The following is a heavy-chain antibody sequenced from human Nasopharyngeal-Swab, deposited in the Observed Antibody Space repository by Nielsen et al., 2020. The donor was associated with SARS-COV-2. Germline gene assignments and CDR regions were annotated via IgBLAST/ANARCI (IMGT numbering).Heavy chain of an antibody. CDR2: INPSGGST. CDR3: ARWGVATIWEDY. V-gene: IGHV1-46*01. D-gene: IGHD5-24*01. Sequence: ASVKVSCKASGYTFTGYYMHWVRQAPGQGLEWMGIINPSGGSTSYAQKFQGRVTMTRDTSTSTVYMELSSLRSEDTAVYYCARWGVATIWEDYWGQGTLVTVSS. J-gene: IGHJ4*02. CDR1: GYTFTGYY.